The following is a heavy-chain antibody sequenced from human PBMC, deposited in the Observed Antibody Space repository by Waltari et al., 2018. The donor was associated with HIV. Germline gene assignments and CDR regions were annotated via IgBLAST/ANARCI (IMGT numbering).Heavy chain of an antibody. CDR3: VGRRRHDNGWHDRTDY. V-gene: IGHV4-34*01. CDR1: GGYFSGDY. Sequence: QVQLHQWGAGLLTHWATTSVTRAVDGGYFSGDYCPWFRQHPGKGLGWMEEVNHHEISNYNPSLKRRVFISLETSKNQSSLKMLYVAGADTAVYYCVGRRRHDNGWHDRTDYWGQGTQVTVS. D-gene: IGHD6-19*01. J-gene: IGHJ4*02. CDR2: VNHHEIS.